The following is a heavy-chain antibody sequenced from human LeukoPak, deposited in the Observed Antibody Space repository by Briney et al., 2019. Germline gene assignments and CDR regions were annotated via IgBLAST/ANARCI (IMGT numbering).Heavy chain of an antibody. V-gene: IGHV3-7*01. CDR3: ARDHTPPYYYDSSGYYFGGFDY. J-gene: IGHJ4*02. CDR2: MNPDGSDK. CDR1: GLTFSNFW. Sequence: GGSLRLSCAASGLTFSNFWMSWVRQAPGRGLEWVATMNPDGSDKTYVDSVKGRFTISRDNAKNTLYLQMNSLRAEDTAVYYCARDHTPPYYYDSSGYYFGGFDYWGQGTLVTVSS. D-gene: IGHD3-22*01.